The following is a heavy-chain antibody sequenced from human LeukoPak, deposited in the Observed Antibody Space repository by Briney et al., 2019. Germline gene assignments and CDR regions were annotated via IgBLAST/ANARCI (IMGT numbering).Heavy chain of an antibody. CDR2: INPNSGGT. Sequence: ASVKVSCKASGYTFTGYYMHWVRQAPGQGLEWMGWINPNSGGTNYAQKFQGRVTMTRDTSISTAYMELSRLRSDDTAVYYCARGSAVASKRNYYYCGMDVWGQGTTVTVSS. J-gene: IGHJ6*02. CDR3: ARGSAVASKRNYYYCGMDV. V-gene: IGHV1-2*02. CDR1: GYTFTGYY. D-gene: IGHD6-19*01.